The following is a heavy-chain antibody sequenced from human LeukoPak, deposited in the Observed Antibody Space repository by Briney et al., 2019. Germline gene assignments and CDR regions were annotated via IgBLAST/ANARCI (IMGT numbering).Heavy chain of an antibody. V-gene: IGHV3-23*01. CDR1: GFTFSSYA. Sequence: GGSLRLSCAASGFTFSSYAMSWVRQAPGKGLEWVSAISGSGGSTYYADSVKGRFTISRDNSKNTLYLQMNSLRAEDTAVYYCAKDQRQIYYYYYMDVWGKGTTVTVSS. CDR3: AKDQRQIYYYYYMDV. CDR2: ISGSGGST. J-gene: IGHJ6*03.